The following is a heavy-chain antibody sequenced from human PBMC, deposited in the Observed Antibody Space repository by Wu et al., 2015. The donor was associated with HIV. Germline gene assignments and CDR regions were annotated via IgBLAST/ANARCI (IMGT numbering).Heavy chain of an antibody. D-gene: IGHD2-2*02. CDR3: ARGCSSTSCYTFFSNWFDP. CDR1: GYTFTSYY. CDR2: INPSGGST. Sequence: QVQLVQSGAEVKKPGASVKVSCKASGYTFTSYYMHWVRQAPGQGLEWMGIINPSGGSTSYAQKFQGRVTMTRDTSTSTVYMELSSLRSEDTAVYYCARGCSSTSCYTFFSNWFDPWGQGTLGHRLL. V-gene: IGHV1-46*03. J-gene: IGHJ5*02.